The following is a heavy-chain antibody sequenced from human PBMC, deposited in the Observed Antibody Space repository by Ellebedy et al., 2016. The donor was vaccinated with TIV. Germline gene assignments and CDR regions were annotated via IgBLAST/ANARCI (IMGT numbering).Heavy chain of an antibody. CDR3: ARDGPAVAGVYFIYYYYYMDV. Sequence: GESLKISXAASGFTFSSYSMNWVRQAPGKGLEWVSSISSSSSYIYYADSVKGRFTISRDNAKNSLYLQMNSLRAEDTAVYYCARDGPAVAGVYFIYYYYYMDVWGKGTTVTVSS. CDR2: ISSSSSYI. J-gene: IGHJ6*03. D-gene: IGHD6-19*01. V-gene: IGHV3-21*01. CDR1: GFTFSSYS.